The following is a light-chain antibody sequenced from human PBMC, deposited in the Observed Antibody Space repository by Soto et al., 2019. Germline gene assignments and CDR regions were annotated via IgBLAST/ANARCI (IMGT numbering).Light chain of an antibody. J-gene: IGLJ1*01. CDR3: ISYTRSTAYV. CDR1: SSDVGGDNY. V-gene: IGLV2-14*01. CDR2: GVS. Sequence: QSALTQPASVSGSPGQSITISCTGTSSDVGGDNYVSWYQLHPGTAPKLMVYGVSNRPSGVSNRFSGSKSGNTASLTISGLHAEDEADYYSISYTRSTAYVFGTGTKLTVL.